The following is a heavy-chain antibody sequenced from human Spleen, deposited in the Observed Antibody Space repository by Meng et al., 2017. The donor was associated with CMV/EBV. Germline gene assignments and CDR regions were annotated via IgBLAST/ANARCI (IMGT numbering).Heavy chain of an antibody. D-gene: IGHD6-19*01. CDR2: INPNNGGT. Sequence: ASVKVSCKASGYTFTDYYIHWVRQAPGQGPEWMGWINPNNGGTHHAPQFQDRVALTLDTSISAAYMELSGLRCADTALYYCARGEIEQWVVPFPRYYFDSWGQGTLVTVSS. V-gene: IGHV1-2*02. J-gene: IGHJ4*02. CDR1: GYTFTDYY. CDR3: ARGEIEQWVVPFPRYYFDS.